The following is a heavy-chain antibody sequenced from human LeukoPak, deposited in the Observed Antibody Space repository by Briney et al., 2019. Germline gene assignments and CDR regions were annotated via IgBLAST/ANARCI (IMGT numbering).Heavy chain of an antibody. J-gene: IGHJ4*02. V-gene: IGHV1-69*04. D-gene: IGHD1-26*01. CDR3: ARDREWELAFFDY. CDR1: GGTFSSYA. CDR2: IIPILGIA. Sequence: GASVKVSCKASGGTFSSYAISWVRQAPGQGLKWMGRIIPILGIANYAQKFQGRVTITADKSTSTAYVELSSLRSEDTAVYYCARDREWELAFFDYWGQGTLVTVSS.